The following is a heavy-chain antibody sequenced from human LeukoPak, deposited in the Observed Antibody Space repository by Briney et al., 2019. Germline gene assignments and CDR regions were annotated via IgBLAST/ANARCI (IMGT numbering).Heavy chain of an antibody. CDR2: INHSAST. CDR1: GGSFSGYY. Sequence: SETLSLTCAVYGGSFSGYYWSWIRQPPGKGLEWIGEINHSASTNYNPSLKSRVTISVDTSKNQFSLKLSSVTAADTAVYYCARSYSSGWYGWFDPWGQGTLVTVSS. D-gene: IGHD6-19*01. CDR3: ARSYSSGWYGWFDP. V-gene: IGHV4-34*01. J-gene: IGHJ5*02.